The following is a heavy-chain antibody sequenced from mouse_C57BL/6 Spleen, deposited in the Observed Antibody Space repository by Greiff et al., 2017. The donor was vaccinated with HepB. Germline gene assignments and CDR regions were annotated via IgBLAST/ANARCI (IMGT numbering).Heavy chain of an antibody. Sequence: QVQLKQSGAELVRPGASVKLSCKASGYTFTDYYINWVKQRPGQGLEWIARLYPGSGNTYYNEKFKGKATLTAEKSSSTAYMQLSSLTSEDSAVYFCASEVGYGYDERPYYYAMDYWGQGTSVTVSS. CDR2: LYPGSGNT. D-gene: IGHD2-2*01. J-gene: IGHJ4*01. CDR3: ASEVGYGYDERPYYYAMDY. V-gene: IGHV1-76*01. CDR1: GYTFTDYY.